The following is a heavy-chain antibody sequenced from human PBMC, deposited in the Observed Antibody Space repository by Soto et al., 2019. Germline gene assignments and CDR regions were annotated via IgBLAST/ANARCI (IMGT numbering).Heavy chain of an antibody. Sequence: PGGSLRLSCAASGISTSLYWMGWVRQAPGRGLEWVASIKNDGTEKYYMDSLKGRFTISRDNARNSLYLQMNSLRSEDTSVYYCARGVDYDFWSGYLDYFDYWGQGTLVTVSS. D-gene: IGHD3-3*01. CDR1: GISTSLYW. CDR3: ARGVDYDFWSGYLDYFDY. V-gene: IGHV3-7*03. J-gene: IGHJ4*02. CDR2: IKNDGTEK.